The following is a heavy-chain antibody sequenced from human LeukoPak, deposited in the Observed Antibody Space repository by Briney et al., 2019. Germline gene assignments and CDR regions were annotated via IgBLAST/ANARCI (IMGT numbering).Heavy chain of an antibody. CDR3: AKDSGSCGLPPDIRNRYFDL. CDR1: GFTFSSYW. Sequence: GGSLRLSCAASGFTFSSYWMHWVRQAPGKGLEWVSYISSSSSTIYHADSVKGRFTISRDNSKNTLYLQMNSLRAEDTAVYYCAKDSGSCGLPPDIRNRYFDLWGRGTLVTVSS. D-gene: IGHD1-26*01. V-gene: IGHV3-48*01. J-gene: IGHJ2*01. CDR2: ISSSSSTI.